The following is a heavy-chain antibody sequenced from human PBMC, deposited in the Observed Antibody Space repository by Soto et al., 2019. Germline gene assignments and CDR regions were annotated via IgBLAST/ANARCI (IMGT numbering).Heavy chain of an antibody. D-gene: IGHD3-10*01. CDR2: VNPIVGMS. V-gene: IGHV1-69*02. Sequence: QVQLVQSGPEVKKPGSSVKVSCTASGGTFNSYTLNWVRQAPGQRPEWVGRVNPIVGMSTSASKFQGRVTLTTDKXTNRAYMDLTGLKSEDTAVYYRATSYGSGSTHFDSWGQGTLVTVAS. J-gene: IGHJ4*02. CDR3: ATSYGSGSTHFDS. CDR1: GGTFNSYT.